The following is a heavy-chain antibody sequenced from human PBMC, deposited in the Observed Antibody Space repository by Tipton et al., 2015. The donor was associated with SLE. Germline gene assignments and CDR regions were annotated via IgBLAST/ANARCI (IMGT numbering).Heavy chain of an antibody. V-gene: IGHV4-61*08. CDR2: IYYSGST. Sequence: TLSLTCAVSGGSISSGGYSWSWIRQPPGKGLEWIGYIYYSGSTNYNPSLKSRVTISVDTSKNQFSLKLSSVTAADTAVYYCARYYYDSSDFDYWGQGTLVTVSS. D-gene: IGHD3-22*01. J-gene: IGHJ4*02. CDR3: ARYYYDSSDFDY. CDR1: GGSISSGGYS.